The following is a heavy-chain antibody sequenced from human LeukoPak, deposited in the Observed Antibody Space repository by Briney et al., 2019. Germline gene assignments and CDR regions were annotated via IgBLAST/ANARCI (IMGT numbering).Heavy chain of an antibody. V-gene: IGHV3-23*01. J-gene: IGHJ4*02. CDR3: ARAAVGATGLFDY. Sequence: PGGSLRLSCAASGFTSSNYGMSWVRQAPGKGLEWVSGISGNGRSTFYADPVKGRFTISRDNAKNSLYLQMNSLRAEDTAVYYCARAAVGATGLFDYWGQGTLVTVSS. D-gene: IGHD1-26*01. CDR1: GFTSSNYG. CDR2: ISGNGRST.